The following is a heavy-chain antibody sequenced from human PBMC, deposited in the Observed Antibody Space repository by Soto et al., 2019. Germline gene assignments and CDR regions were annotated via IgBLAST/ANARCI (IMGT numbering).Heavy chain of an antibody. CDR1: GYTFTGYY. Sequence: ASVKVSCKASGYTFTGYYMHWVRQAPGRGLEWMGWINPNSGGTNYAQKFQGWVTMTRDTSISTAYMELSRLRSDDTAVYYCAREIHIRFLPGAEFGSGQGWYYMDVWGKGTTVTVSS. V-gene: IGHV1-2*04. CDR3: AREIHIRFLPGAEFGSGQGWYYMDV. CDR2: INPNSGGT. D-gene: IGHD3-3*01. J-gene: IGHJ6*03.